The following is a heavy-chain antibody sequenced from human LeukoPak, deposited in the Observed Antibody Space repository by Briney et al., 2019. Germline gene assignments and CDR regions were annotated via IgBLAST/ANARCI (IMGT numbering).Heavy chain of an antibody. D-gene: IGHD3-10*01. J-gene: IGHJ4*02. V-gene: IGHV3-53*01. CDR3: AREGSGPEY. CDR1: GFTISGHA. Sequence: GSLRLSCVASGFTISGHAMSWVRQAQAKGLEWVSVIYSGGSTYYADSVKGRFTISRDNSKNTLYLQMNSLRAEDTAVYYCAREGSGPEYWGQGTLVTVSS. CDR2: IYSGGST.